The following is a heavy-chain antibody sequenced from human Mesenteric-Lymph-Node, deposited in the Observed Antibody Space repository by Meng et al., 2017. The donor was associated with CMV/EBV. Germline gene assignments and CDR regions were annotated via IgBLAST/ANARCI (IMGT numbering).Heavy chain of an antibody. CDR1: GFTFSTFA. CDR3: AKDNGYGGSYFDY. Sequence: GESLKISCAASGFTFSTFAMSWVRQAPGKGLEWVSAISGSGSSTYYADSVTGRFTISRDNSKNTLFLQMNSLRADDTAVYYCAKDNGYGGSYFDYWGQGTLVTVSS. D-gene: IGHD1-26*01. J-gene: IGHJ4*02. CDR2: ISGSGSST. V-gene: IGHV3-23*01.